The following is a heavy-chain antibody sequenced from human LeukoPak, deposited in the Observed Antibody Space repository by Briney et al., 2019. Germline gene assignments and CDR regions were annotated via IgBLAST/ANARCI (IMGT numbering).Heavy chain of an antibody. CDR3: ARVPKYSSSWYGQSDY. Sequence: GGSLRLSCAASGFTFSSYSMNWVRQAPGKGLEWVSSISSSSSYIYYADSLKGRFTISRDNAKNSLYLQMNSLRAEDTAVYYCARVPKYSSSWYGQSDYWGQGALVTVSS. CDR2: ISSSSSYI. CDR1: GFTFSSYS. V-gene: IGHV3-21*01. D-gene: IGHD6-13*01. J-gene: IGHJ4*02.